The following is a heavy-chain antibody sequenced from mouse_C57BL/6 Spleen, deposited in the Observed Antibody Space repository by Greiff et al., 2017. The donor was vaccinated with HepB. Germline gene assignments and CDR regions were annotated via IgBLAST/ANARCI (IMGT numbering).Heavy chain of an antibody. D-gene: IGHD1-3*01. CDR3: ARLEDI. V-gene: IGHV2-9*02. CDR2: IWAGGST. Sequence: QVQLKESGPGLVAPSQSLSISCTVSGFSLTSYGVHWVRQPPGKGLEWLGVIWAGGSTNYNSALMSRLSISNNNSNSQVILKMNSLQTDDTAMYYCARLEDIWGQVTTLTVSS. CDR1: GFSLTSYG. J-gene: IGHJ2*01.